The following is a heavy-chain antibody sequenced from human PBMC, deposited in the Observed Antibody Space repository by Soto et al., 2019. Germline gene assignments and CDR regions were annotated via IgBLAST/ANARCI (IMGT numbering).Heavy chain of an antibody. J-gene: IGHJ6*02. CDR3: ASTPTIDYYYYGMDV. V-gene: IGHV1-69*13. CDR1: GGTFSSYA. Sequence: GASVKVSCKASGGTFSSYAISWVRQAPGQGLEWMGGIIPIFGTANYAQKFQGRVTITADESTSTAYMELSSLRSEDTAVYYCASTPTIDYYYYGMDVWGQGTTVTVSS. CDR2: IIPIFGTA. D-gene: IGHD1-26*01.